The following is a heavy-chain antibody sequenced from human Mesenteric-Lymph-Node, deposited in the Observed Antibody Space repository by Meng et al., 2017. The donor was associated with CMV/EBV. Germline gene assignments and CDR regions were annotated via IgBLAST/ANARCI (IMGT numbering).Heavy chain of an antibody. CDR1: GFTFSSYW. Sequence: GESLKISCAASGFTFSSYWMSWVRQAPGKGLEWVANIKQDGSEKYYVDSVKGRFTISRDNAKSFLYLQMEDLRPEDTAYYYCIRDLSPGGADQWGQGTLVTVSS. V-gene: IGHV3-7*03. CDR3: IRDLSPGGADQ. J-gene: IGHJ4*02. CDR2: IKQDGSEK. D-gene: IGHD2/OR15-2a*01.